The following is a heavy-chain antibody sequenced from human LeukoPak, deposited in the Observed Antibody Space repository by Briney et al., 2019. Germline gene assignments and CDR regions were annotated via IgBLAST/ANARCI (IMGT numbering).Heavy chain of an antibody. CDR3: ARGPHCSSASCYYGTELASEYLHH. D-gene: IGHD2-2*01. CDR2: INPNSGGT. Sequence: GASVKVSCKASGYTFTGYYIHWVRQAPGQGLEWMGWINPNSGGTLYAQKFQVRVAMTRDTSVSTAYMELRSLKSDDTAVYYCARGPHCSSASCYYGTELASEYLHHWGQGTLLTVSS. J-gene: IGHJ1*01. CDR1: GYTFTGYY. V-gene: IGHV1-2*02.